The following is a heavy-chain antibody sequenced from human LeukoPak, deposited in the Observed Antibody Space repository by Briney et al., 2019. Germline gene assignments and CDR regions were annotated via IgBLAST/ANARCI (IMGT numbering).Heavy chain of an antibody. V-gene: IGHV3-30*02. Sequence: GGSLRLSCAASGFTFSSYGMHWVRQAPGKGLEWVAFIRYDGSNKYYADSVKGRFTISRDNSKNTLYLQMNSLRAEDTAVYYCAKEVHYYDSLDAFDMWGQGTMVTVSS. CDR2: IRYDGSNK. CDR1: GFTFSSYG. CDR3: AKEVHYYDSLDAFDM. D-gene: IGHD3-22*01. J-gene: IGHJ3*02.